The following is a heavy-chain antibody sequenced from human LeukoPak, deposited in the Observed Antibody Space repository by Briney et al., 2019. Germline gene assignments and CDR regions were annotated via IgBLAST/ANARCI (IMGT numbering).Heavy chain of an antibody. CDR3: ARSDYYGSGKVDY. CDR2: IYYSGST. Sequence: SETLSLTCTVSNGSISSSSYYWGWIRQPPGKGLEWIGSIYYSGSTYYNPSLKSRVTISVDTSKSQFSLKMSSVTAADTAVYYCARSDYYGSGKVDYWGQGTLVTVSS. CDR1: NGSISSSSYY. V-gene: IGHV4-39*01. D-gene: IGHD3-10*01. J-gene: IGHJ4*02.